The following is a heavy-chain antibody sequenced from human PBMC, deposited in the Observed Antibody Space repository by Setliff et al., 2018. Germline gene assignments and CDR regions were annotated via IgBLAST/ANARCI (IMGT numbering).Heavy chain of an antibody. V-gene: IGHV4-34*01. CDR3: ARRSPTGVLGVTSRTYYFDY. CDR1: GGSFSGYY. D-gene: IGHD3-10*01. CDR2: INHSGST. Sequence: PSETLSLTCAVYGGSFSGYYWSWIRQPPGKGLEWIGEINHSGSTNYNPSLKSRVTISVDTSKNQFSLKLSSVTAADTAVYYCARRSPTGVLGVTSRTYYFDYWGQGTLVTVSS. J-gene: IGHJ4*02.